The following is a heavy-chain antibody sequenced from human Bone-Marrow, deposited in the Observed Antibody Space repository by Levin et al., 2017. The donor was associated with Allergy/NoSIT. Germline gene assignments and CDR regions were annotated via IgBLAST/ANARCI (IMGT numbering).Heavy chain of an antibody. CDR3: TTAYRGYRFEFIFGY. Sequence: GGSLRLSCAASGFTFSNAWMSWVRQAPGKGLEWVGRIKSKTDGGTTDYAAPVKGRFTISRDDSKNTLYLQMNSLKTEDTAVYYCTTAYRGYRFEFIFGYWGQGTLVTVSS. D-gene: IGHD5-24*01. V-gene: IGHV3-15*01. J-gene: IGHJ4*02. CDR1: GFTFSNAW. CDR2: IKSKTDGGTT.